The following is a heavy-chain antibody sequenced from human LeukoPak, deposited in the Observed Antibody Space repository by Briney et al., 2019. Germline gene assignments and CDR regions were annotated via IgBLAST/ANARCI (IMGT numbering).Heavy chain of an antibody. D-gene: IGHD6-13*01. CDR1: GGSISSYY. J-gene: IGHJ6*02. V-gene: IGHV4-59*08. CDR3: SGRQQLVDPYYYYGMDV. Sequence: SETLSLTCKVSGGSISSYYWSWIRQPPGKGLEWIGDIYYSGSTNYNPSLKSRVTISVDTSKNQFSLKLSSVTAADTAVYYCSGRQQLVDPYYYYGMDVWGQGTTVTVSS. CDR2: IYYSGST.